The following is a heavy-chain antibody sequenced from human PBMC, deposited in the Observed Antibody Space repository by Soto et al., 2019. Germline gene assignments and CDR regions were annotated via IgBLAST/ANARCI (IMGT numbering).Heavy chain of an antibody. J-gene: IGHJ5*02. CDR3: ARGGERSWIQLWS. D-gene: IGHD5-18*01. CDR1: GGSISSYY. CDR2: IYYSGST. Sequence: QVQLQESGPGLVKPSETLPLTCTVSGGSISSYYWSWIRQPPGKGLEWIGYIYYSGSTNYNPSLKXRVXISVDTSKNQFSLKLSSVTAADSAVYYCARGGERSWIQLWSWGQGTLVTVSS. V-gene: IGHV4-59*08.